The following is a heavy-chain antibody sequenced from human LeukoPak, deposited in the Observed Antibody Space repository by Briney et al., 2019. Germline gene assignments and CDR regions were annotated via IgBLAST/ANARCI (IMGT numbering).Heavy chain of an antibody. Sequence: ASVKVSCKASGYTFTGYYMHWVRQAPGQGLEWMGWINPNSGGTNYAQKFQGRVTMTRDTSISTAYMELSRLRSDDTAVYYCARAGHAAAAAHYYYYMDVWGKGTAVTVSS. J-gene: IGHJ6*03. CDR1: GYTFTGYY. CDR2: INPNSGGT. D-gene: IGHD6-13*01. V-gene: IGHV1-2*02. CDR3: ARAGHAAAAAHYYYYMDV.